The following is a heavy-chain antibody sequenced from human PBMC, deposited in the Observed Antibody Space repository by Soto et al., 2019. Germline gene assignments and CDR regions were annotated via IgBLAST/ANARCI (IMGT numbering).Heavy chain of an antibody. CDR2: IRDRAYSYAT. D-gene: IGHD3-10*01. V-gene: IGHV3-73*01. J-gene: IGHJ4*02. CDR1: GFVFKDSS. Sequence: EVLLVESGGGMVQPGGSLKLFCAASGFVFKDSSIHWVRQASGKGLEWVGRIRDRAYSYATAYAESVKGRFTISRDDSNNTAYLQMSGLKTEDTAIYYCTRLISAAHDYWGQGTLVTVSS. CDR3: TRLISAAHDY.